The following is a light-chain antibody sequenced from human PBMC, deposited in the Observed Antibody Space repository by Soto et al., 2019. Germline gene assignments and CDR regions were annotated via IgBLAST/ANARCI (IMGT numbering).Light chain of an antibody. V-gene: IGKV3-15*01. Sequence: VVMMQSPGTLSVTPGERATLSCRASQSIGTNLGWYQQKPCQAPRLLIYDASIRDTGIPARFSGSGSGTEFTLTISSLQSEDVAVYYCQHYDRWPPTFGRGTKVEIK. CDR1: QSIGTN. J-gene: IGKJ1*01. CDR3: QHYDRWPPT. CDR2: DAS.